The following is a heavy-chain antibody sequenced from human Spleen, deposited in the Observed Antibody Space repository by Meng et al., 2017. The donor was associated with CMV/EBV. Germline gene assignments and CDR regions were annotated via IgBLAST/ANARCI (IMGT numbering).Heavy chain of an antibody. CDR1: GVSLNGSNW. D-gene: IGHD3-16*02. V-gene: IGHV4-4*01. CDR3: ARVGDWGSYLEF. Sequence: CSVSGVSLNGSNWWSWVRQAPGEGLEWIGEIYHTGRTNYNPSLESRLTMSVDKSKNEFSLTVTSLTAADTAVYFCARVGDWGSYLEFWGQGALVTVSS. J-gene: IGHJ4*02. CDR2: IYHTGRT.